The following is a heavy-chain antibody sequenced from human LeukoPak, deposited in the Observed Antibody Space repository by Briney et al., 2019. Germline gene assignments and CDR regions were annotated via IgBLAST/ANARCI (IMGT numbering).Heavy chain of an antibody. D-gene: IGHD3-10*01. CDR3: AGAVPRGYAFDI. Sequence: GASVKVSCKASGYTFTNYAMHWVRQAPGQRLEWMGWINAVNGNTKYSQEFQGRVTISRDTSASTAYMELRSLRSEDMAVYYCAGAVPRGYAFDIWGQGTMVTVSS. CDR1: GYTFTNYA. CDR2: INAVNGNT. J-gene: IGHJ3*02. V-gene: IGHV1-3*03.